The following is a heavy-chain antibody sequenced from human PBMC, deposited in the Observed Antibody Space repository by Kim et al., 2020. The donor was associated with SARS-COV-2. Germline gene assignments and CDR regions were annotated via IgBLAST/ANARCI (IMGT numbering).Heavy chain of an antibody. Sequence: TPSTPSLRSGVTISVHTSKNQFSLKRGSVTAAETAVYYCARDPSGSLFDYWGQGALVTVSS. J-gene: IGHJ4*02. CDR2: T. V-gene: IGHV4-39*07. CDR3: ARDPSGSLFDY.